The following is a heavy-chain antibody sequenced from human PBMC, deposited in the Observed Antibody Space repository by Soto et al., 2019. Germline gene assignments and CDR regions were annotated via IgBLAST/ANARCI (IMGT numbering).Heavy chain of an antibody. J-gene: IGHJ3*02. CDR1: GGSISSSSYY. V-gene: IGHV4-39*01. CDR2: IYYSGST. D-gene: IGHD3-3*01. Sequence: QLQLQESGPGLVKPSETLSLTCTVSGGSISSSSYYWGWIRQPPGKGLEWIGSIYYSGSTYYNPSLKSRVTISVDTSKNQFSLKLRSVTAADTAVYYCARRDDFWSGDAFDIWGQGTMVTVSS. CDR3: ARRDDFWSGDAFDI.